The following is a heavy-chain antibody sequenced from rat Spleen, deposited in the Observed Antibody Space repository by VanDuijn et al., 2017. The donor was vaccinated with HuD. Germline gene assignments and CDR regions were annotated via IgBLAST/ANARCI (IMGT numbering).Heavy chain of an antibody. D-gene: IGHD4-3*01. CDR3: TIQEEFGVSGNWFAY. CDR2: ISYDGSST. Sequence: EVQLVESGGGLVQPGRSMKLSCAASGFTFSNYDMAWVRQAPTKGLEWVASISYDGSSTYYRDSVKGRFTISRDNAKSTLSLQMDSLRSEDTATYYCTIQEEFGVSGNWFAYWGQGTLVTVSS. CDR1: GFTFSNYD. V-gene: IGHV5-25*01. J-gene: IGHJ3*01.